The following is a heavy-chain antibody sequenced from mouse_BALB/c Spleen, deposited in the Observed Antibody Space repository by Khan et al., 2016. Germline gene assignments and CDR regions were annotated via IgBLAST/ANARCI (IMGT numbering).Heavy chain of an antibody. CDR2: ISYSGST. CDR1: GYSITSDYA. D-gene: IGHD2-12*01. J-gene: IGHJ4*01. V-gene: IGHV3-2*02. Sequence: EVQLQESGPGLVKPSQSLSLTCTVTGYSITSDYAWNWIWQFPGNKLEWTGYISYSGSTTYNPSLKSRISITRDTSKNQFFLQLNSVTTEDTATYYCARGAYDGTCYAMDYWGQGTSVTVSS. CDR3: ARGAYDGTCYAMDY.